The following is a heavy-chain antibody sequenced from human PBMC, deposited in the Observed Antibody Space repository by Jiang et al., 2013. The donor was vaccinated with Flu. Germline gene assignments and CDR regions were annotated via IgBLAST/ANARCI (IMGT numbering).Heavy chain of an antibody. CDR2: IYYSGST. V-gene: IGHV4-31*02. J-gene: IGHJ3*02. D-gene: IGHD3-10*01. Sequence: TVSGGSISSGGYYWSWIRQHPGKGLEWIGYIYYSGSTYYNPSLKSRVTISVDTSKNQFSLKLSSVTAADTAVYYCASSRSYYGSGSYGAFDIWGQGTMVTVSS. CDR1: GGSISSGGYY. CDR3: ASSRSYYGSGSYGAFDI.